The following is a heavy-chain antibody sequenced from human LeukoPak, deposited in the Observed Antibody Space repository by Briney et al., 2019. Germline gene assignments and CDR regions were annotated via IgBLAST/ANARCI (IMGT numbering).Heavy chain of an antibody. V-gene: IGHV4-59*01. D-gene: IGHD3-10*01. CDR1: GGSISNYY. CDR2: VYYSGTT. J-gene: IGHJ4*02. Sequence: SETLSLTCTVSGGSISNYYWSWIRQSPEKGLEWIGYVYYSGTTNYNPSLKSRVTISVDTSKNQFSLKLNSVTAADTAVYYCARDRGLWFGELLDYWGPGTLVTVSS. CDR3: ARDRGLWFGELLDY.